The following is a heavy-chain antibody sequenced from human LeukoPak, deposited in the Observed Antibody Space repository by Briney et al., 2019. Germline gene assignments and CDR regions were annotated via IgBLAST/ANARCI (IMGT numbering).Heavy chain of an antibody. J-gene: IGHJ6*03. CDR3: ARDVAAASGYYQYYYYYYMDV. V-gene: IGHV1-2*02. D-gene: IGHD3-3*01. CDR2: INPNSGGT. CDR1: GYTFTSYG. Sequence: ASVKVSCKASGYTFTSYGISWVRQAPGQGLEWMGWINPNSGGTNYAQKFQGRVTMTRDTSISTAYMELSRLRSDDTAVYYCARDVAAASGYYQYYYYYYMDVWGKGTTVAVSS.